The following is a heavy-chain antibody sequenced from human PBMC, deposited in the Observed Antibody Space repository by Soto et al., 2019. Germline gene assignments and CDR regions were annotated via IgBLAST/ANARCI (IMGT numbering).Heavy chain of an antibody. J-gene: IGHJ4*02. CDR3: ARGASLPGKYCSSTSCPYYFDY. CDR1: GYTFTSYD. D-gene: IGHD2-2*01. V-gene: IGHV1-8*01. CDR2: MNPNSGNT. Sequence: QVQLVQSGAEVKKPGASVKVSCKASGYTFTSYDINWVRQATGQGLEWMGWMNPNSGNTGYAQKFQGRVTMTRNTSISTAYMELSSLRSEDTAVYYCARGASLPGKYCSSTSCPYYFDYWGQGTLVTVSS.